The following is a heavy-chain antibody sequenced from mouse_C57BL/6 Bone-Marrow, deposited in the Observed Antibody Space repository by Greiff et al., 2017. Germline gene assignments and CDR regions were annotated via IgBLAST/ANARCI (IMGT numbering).Heavy chain of an antibody. CDR2: IRSKSNNYAT. CDR3: VRHVNYYGSSPWYFDV. Sequence: EVKLMESGGGLVQPKGSLKLSCAASGFSFNTYAMNWVRQAPGKGLEWVARIRSKSNNYATYYADSVKDRFTISRDDSESMLYLQMNNLKTEDTAMYYCVRHVNYYGSSPWYFDVWCTGTTVTVSS. CDR1: GFSFNTYA. J-gene: IGHJ1*03. D-gene: IGHD1-1*01. V-gene: IGHV10-1*01.